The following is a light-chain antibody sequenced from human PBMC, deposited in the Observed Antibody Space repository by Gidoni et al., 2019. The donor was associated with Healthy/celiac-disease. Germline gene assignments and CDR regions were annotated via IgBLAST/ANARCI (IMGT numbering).Light chain of an antibody. Sequence: QSALTQPASVSGSPGQSITISCTGPSSDVGGYNYVSWYQQHPGKAPTLMIYAVSNRPSGVSNRFSGSKSGNTASLTISGLQAEDEADYYCSSYTSSSTLEIGGGTKLTVL. V-gene: IGLV2-14*01. J-gene: IGLJ2*01. CDR1: SSDVGGYNY. CDR3: SSYTSSSTLE. CDR2: AVS.